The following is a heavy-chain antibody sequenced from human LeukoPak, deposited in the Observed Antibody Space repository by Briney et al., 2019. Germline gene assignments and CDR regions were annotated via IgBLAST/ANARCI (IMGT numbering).Heavy chain of an antibody. J-gene: IGHJ4*02. V-gene: IGHV4-34*01. D-gene: IGHD6-19*01. CDR2: ITHSGST. CDR3: ARSILPDIAVSGNFDS. Sequence: SETLSPTCGVYGGSFSGYYWSWIRQAPGKGLEWIGEITHSGSTNYNPSLKSRVSMSVDTSENQIFLKLNSVTAADTAVYFCARSILPDIAVSGNFDSWGQGTLVTVSS. CDR1: GGSFSGYY.